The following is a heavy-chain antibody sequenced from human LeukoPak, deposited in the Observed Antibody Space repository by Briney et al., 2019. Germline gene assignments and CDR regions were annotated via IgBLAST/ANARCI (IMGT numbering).Heavy chain of an antibody. CDR2: INPNSGGT. J-gene: IGHJ3*02. Sequence: ASVKVSCKASGYTFTGYYMHWVRQAPGQGLEWMGWINPNSGGTNYAQKFQGWVTMTRDTSISTAYMELSSLRSEDTAVYYCATSDVWGSYRFIRAFDIWGQGTMVTVSS. CDR1: GYTFTGYY. CDR3: ATSDVWGSYRFIRAFDI. D-gene: IGHD3-16*02. V-gene: IGHV1-2*04.